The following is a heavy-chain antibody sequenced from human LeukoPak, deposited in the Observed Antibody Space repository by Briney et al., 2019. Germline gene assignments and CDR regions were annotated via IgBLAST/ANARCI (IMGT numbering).Heavy chain of an antibody. J-gene: IGHJ6*03. CDR2: IIPIFGTA. D-gene: IGHD5-18*01. V-gene: IGHV1-69*06. CDR1: GGTFSSYA. CDR3: ARGSSYGSYYYYYMDV. Sequence: SVKVSCKASGGTFSSYAISWVRQAPGQGLEWMGGIIPIFGTANYAQKFQGRVTITADKSTSTAYMELSSLRSEDTAVYYCARGSSYGSYYYYYMDVWGKGTTVTVSS.